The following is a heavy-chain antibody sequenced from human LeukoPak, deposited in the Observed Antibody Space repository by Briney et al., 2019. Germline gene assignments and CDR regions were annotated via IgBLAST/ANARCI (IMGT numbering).Heavy chain of an antibody. Sequence: GGSLRLSCAASGFTFRSYWMTWVRQAPGKGLEWVANINQNGNEKYYLDSVKGRFTVSRDNAKNSLYLQMTYLRAEDTAVYYCARVRGDCYFDYWGQGTLVTVSS. CDR1: GFTFRSYW. CDR2: INQNGNEK. J-gene: IGHJ4*02. CDR3: ARVRGDCYFDY. D-gene: IGHD3-10*01. V-gene: IGHV3-7*04.